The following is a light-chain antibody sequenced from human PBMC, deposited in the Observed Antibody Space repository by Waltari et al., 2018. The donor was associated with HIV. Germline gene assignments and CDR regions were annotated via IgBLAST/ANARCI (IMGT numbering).Light chain of an antibody. CDR3: QQYGDTPYT. CDR1: QSVDSTF. J-gene: IGKJ2*01. CDR2: GAS. Sequence: IVLTQSPGTLSLSPGEGATLPRSASQSVDSTFLAWYQYKPAQAPRLPIDGASTSATGIPDRFSGSGSGADFNLTISRLDTEDFAVCFCQQYGDTPYTFGRGTRVELK. V-gene: IGKV3-20*01.